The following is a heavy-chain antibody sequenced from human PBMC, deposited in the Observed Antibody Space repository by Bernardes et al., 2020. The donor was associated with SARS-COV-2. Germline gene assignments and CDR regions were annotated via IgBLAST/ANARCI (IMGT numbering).Heavy chain of an antibody. CDR3: TTLPGYSADGY. V-gene: IGHV3-74*01. J-gene: IGHJ4*02. D-gene: IGHD5-18*01. CDR1: EFTFSSSW. Sequence: GSLRLSCAASEFTFSSSWMHWVRQAPGKGLDWVAHIDPAGTYTNYAGSVQGRFTISRDNARDTLFLQMNSLRDEDTAVYFCTTLPGYSADGYWGQGTLVTVSS. CDR2: IDPAGTYT.